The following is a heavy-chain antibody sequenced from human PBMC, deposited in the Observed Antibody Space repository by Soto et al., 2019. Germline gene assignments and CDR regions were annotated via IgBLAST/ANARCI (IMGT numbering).Heavy chain of an antibody. J-gene: IGHJ6*02. Sequence: LRLSCAASGFTFSSYWMHWVRQAPGKGLVWVSRINSDGSSTSYADSVKGRFTISRDNAKNTLYLQMNSLRAEDTAVYYCASSTDRTAGYGMDVWGQGTTVTVSS. V-gene: IGHV3-74*01. CDR3: ASSTDRTAGYGMDV. CDR2: INSDGSST. CDR1: GFTFSSYW. D-gene: IGHD1-1*01.